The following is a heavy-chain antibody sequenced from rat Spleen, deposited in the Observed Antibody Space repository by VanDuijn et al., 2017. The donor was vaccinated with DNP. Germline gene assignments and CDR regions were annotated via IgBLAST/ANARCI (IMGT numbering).Heavy chain of an antibody. CDR2: INHDGSST. CDR1: GFTFSSFP. CDR3: ARPDY. V-gene: IGHV5-46*01. Sequence: EVQLVESGGGLVQPGRSMKLSCAASGFTFSSFPMAWVRQAPTKGLEWVATINHDGSSTYYRDSGKGRFTISRDNAKNTLYLQMDSLRSEDTATYYCARPDYWGQGVMVTVSS. J-gene: IGHJ2*01.